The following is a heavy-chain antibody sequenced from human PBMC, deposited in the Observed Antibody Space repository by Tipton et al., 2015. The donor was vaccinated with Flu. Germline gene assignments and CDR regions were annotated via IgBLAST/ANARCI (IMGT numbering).Heavy chain of an antibody. J-gene: IGHJ4*02. D-gene: IGHD1-26*01. CDR1: GGSISSGSYY. CDR2: IYTSGST. V-gene: IGHV4-61*02. CDR3: ARETVGANYFAY. Sequence: TLSLTCTVSGGSISSGSYYWSWIRQPAGKGLEWIGRIYTSGSTNYNPSLKSRVTISVDTSQNQFSLKLSSVTAADTAVYYCARETVGANYFAYWGQGTLVTVSS.